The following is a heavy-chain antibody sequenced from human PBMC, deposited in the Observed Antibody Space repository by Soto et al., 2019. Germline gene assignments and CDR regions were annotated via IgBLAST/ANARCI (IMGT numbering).Heavy chain of an antibody. CDR2: ISSSGSII. V-gene: IGHV3-11*01. CDR3: AREFCTANSCYSSAFDV. Sequence: QVQLVESGGGLVMPGGSLRLSCAASGFTLSDYYIFWIRQAPGKGLEWVSYISSSGSIINYADSVKGRFTISRDKAKNSLDLRMKSLTAGDTAVYYCAREFCTANSCYSSAFDVGGQGTMVTVSS. D-gene: IGHD3-22*01. CDR1: GFTLSDYY. J-gene: IGHJ3*01.